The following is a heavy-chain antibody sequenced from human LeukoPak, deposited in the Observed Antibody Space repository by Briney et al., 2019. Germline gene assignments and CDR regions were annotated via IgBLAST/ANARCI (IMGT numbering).Heavy chain of an antibody. CDR2: IYTSGRT. CDR3: ARHVKSRRSMIVVVKYGGYFDL. V-gene: IGHV4-4*07. J-gene: IGHJ2*01. D-gene: IGHD3-22*01. Sequence: SETLSLTCTVSGGSISYYYWNWIRQPAGKGLEWIGRIYTSGRTYYNPSLKSRVSMSVDTSKNQFSLKLSSVTAADTAVYYCARHVKSRRSMIVVVKYGGYFDLWGRGTLVTVSS. CDR1: GGSISYYY.